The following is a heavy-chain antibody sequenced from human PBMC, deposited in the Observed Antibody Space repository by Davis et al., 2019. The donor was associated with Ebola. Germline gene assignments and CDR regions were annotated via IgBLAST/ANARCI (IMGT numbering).Heavy chain of an antibody. CDR3: TLAYKDFDY. CDR2: INPNGGDT. V-gene: IGHV1-2*02. J-gene: IGHJ4*02. Sequence: ASVKVFCKTSGYTFTAHFVHWVRQAPGQGLEWMGWINPNGGDTQYAQKFQDRVTMTSDTPTDTGYLQVNRLRPDDTAIYYCTLAYKDFDYWGQGTLLTVSS. D-gene: IGHD3-16*01. CDR1: GYTFTAHF.